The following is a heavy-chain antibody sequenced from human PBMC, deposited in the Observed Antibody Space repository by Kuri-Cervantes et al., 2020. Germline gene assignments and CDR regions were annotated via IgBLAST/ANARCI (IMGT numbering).Heavy chain of an antibody. D-gene: IGHD1-26*01. CDR1: GGSISSYY. J-gene: IGHJ4*02. CDR3: ARRGREGATLDY. CDR2: IYYSGST. Sequence: ESLKISCTVSGGSISSYYWSWIRQPPGKGLEGIGYIYYSGSTNYNPSLKSRVTISVDTSKNQFSLKLSSVTAADTAVYYCARRGREGATLDYWGQGTLVTVSS. V-gene: IGHV4-59*12.